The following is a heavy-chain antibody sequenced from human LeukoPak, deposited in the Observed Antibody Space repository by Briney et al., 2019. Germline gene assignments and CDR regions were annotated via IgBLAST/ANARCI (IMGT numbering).Heavy chain of an antibody. CDR3: ASARYVVTAIRNYYGMDI. CDR1: VGTFSSYA. J-gene: IGHJ6*02. D-gene: IGHD2-21*02. V-gene: IGHV1-69*04. Sequence: SVKVSCKAAVGTFSSYAISWVREAPGQGLEWMGRIIPIPGIANYAQQFHGRVTITADKSTSTAYMELSSLRTEDTAVYYCASARYVVTAIRNYYGMDIWGQGTTVTVSS. CDR2: IIPIPGIA.